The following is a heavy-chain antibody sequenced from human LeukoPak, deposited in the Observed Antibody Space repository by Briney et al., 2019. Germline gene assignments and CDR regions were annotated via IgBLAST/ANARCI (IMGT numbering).Heavy chain of an antibody. CDR2: ISPDGSST. Sequence: HPGGSLRLSCAASGFSFSSSWMLWVRQTPGKGLVWLSRISPDGSSTSYADSVKGRFTVSRDIARNTLSLQMNSLRAEDSAVYYCARLQGITPQPMTEGFDIWGQGTMVTVSS. V-gene: IGHV3-74*01. CDR3: ARLQGITPQPMTEGFDI. J-gene: IGHJ3*02. D-gene: IGHD3-16*01. CDR1: GFSFSSSW.